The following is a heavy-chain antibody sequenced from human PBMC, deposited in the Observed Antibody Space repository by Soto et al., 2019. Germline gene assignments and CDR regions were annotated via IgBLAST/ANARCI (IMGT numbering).Heavy chain of an antibody. J-gene: IGHJ5*02. Sequence: GASVKVSCKVSGYTLTELSMHWVRQAPGKGLEWMGGFDPEDGETIYAQKFQGRVTMTEDTSTDTAYMELSSLRSEDTAVYYCATGVLLDYDSSGYPSAWGQGTLVTVSS. CDR2: FDPEDGET. CDR3: ATGVLLDYDSSGYPSA. CDR1: GYTLTELS. V-gene: IGHV1-24*01. D-gene: IGHD3-22*01.